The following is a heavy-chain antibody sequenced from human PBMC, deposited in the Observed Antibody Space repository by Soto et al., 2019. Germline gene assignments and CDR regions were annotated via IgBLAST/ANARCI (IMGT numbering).Heavy chain of an antibody. D-gene: IGHD6-19*01. V-gene: IGHV5-51*01. CDR2: IDSGDSDT. CDR1: GYSFTSYW. CDR3: ARPQWHPANKDAFDI. Sequence: GEFLKISCKGSGYSFTSYWNGWVRPIPGKGLEWMGIIDSGDSDTRYSPSYQGQVTITADNSISTAYLQWSSLKASDSAMYYCARPQWHPANKDAFDIWGQGTMVTVSS. J-gene: IGHJ3*02.